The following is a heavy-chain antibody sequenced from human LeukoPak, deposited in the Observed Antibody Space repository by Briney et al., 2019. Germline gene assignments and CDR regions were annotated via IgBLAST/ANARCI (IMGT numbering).Heavy chain of an antibody. Sequence: PGGSLRLSCAASGFTFSNYAMHWVRQAPGKGLEWVAVISYDGSNKYYADSVKGRFTISRDNSKNTLYLQMNSLRAEDTAVYYCARDGDWGKYNWFDPWGQGTLATVSS. CDR1: GFTFSNYA. J-gene: IGHJ5*02. D-gene: IGHD3-10*01. CDR2: ISYDGSNK. CDR3: ARDGDWGKYNWFDP. V-gene: IGHV3-30*04.